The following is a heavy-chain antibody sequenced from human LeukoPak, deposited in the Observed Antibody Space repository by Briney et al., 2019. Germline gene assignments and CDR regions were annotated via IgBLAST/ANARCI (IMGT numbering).Heavy chain of an antibody. Sequence: PSETLSLTCAVSGGSITSDYWSWIRQPPGKRLEWLGFISHSGSSNYNPSLKSRVTMSVDTSKTQFSLRLSSVTAADTAIYYCARQLYDSSGYPFDYWGQGTLVTVSS. CDR2: ISHSGSS. CDR3: ARQLYDSSGYPFDY. CDR1: GGSITSDY. D-gene: IGHD3-22*01. J-gene: IGHJ4*02. V-gene: IGHV4-59*01.